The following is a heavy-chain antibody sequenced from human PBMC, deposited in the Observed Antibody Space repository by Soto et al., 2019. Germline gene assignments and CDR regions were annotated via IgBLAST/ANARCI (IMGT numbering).Heavy chain of an antibody. CDR2: TFYRSKWFS. J-gene: IGHJ4*02. V-gene: IGHV6-1*01. CDR1: GDSVSSNSAT. CDR3: ARDLAFSSGPTGYFDY. Sequence: SQTLSLTCGISGDSVSSNSATWNWIRQSPSRGLEWLGRTFYRSKWFSDYAVSVKSRIAINADTSENHFSLQLNSVTPEDTAVYYCARDLAFSSGPTGYFDYWGQGTLVTVS. D-gene: IGHD6-19*01.